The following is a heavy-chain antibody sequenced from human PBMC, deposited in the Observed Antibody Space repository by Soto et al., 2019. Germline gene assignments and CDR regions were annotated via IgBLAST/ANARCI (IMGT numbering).Heavy chain of an antibody. CDR1: GGSISSGGYY. CDR2: IYYSGST. CDR3: AREGGVLRYFDWLAGLVHYYYGMDV. Sequence: SETLPLTWTVSGGSISSGGYYWSWIRKHPGKGLEWIGYIYYSGSTYYNPSLKSRVTISVDTSKNQFSLKLSSVTAADTAVYYCAREGGVLRYFDWLAGLVHYYYGMDVWGQGTMVTVSS. D-gene: IGHD3-9*01. J-gene: IGHJ6*02. V-gene: IGHV4-31*02.